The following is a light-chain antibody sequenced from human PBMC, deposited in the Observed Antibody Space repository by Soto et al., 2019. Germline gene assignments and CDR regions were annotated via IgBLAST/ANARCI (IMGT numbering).Light chain of an antibody. Sequence: EIVLTQFPGTLSLSPGERATLSCRASQTITSGPLGSHQHKPGQAPRLLLYLISSRATGIPDGCSGSGSGTDFTRTISGLEPEDFAIYYCQHDGSSFGQGAKVEI. CDR1: QTITSGP. CDR3: QHDGSS. CDR2: LIS. V-gene: IGKV3-20*01. J-gene: IGKJ2*01.